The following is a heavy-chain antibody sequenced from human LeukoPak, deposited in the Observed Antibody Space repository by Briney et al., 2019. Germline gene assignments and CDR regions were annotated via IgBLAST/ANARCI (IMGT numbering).Heavy chain of an antibody. CDR2: IGGSGAGT. CDR3: AKAASGRNWFDP. Sequence: GGSLRLSCAASGFTFSSYAMSWVRQAPGKGLEWVSAIGGSGAGTYYADSVKGRLTISRDNSRNTLYLLMNSLRVEDTAVYYCAKAASGRNWFDPWGQGTLVTVSS. CDR1: GFTFSSYA. J-gene: IGHJ5*02. V-gene: IGHV3-23*01. D-gene: IGHD6-19*01.